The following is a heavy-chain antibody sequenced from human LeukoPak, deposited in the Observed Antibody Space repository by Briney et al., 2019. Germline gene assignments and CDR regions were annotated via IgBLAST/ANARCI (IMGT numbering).Heavy chain of an antibody. CDR2: IYHSGST. D-gene: IGHD5/OR15-5a*01. V-gene: IGHV4-38-2*01. CDR1: GYSISSGYY. Sequence: KPSETLSLTCAVSGYSISSGYYWGWIRQPPGKGLEWIGSIYHSGSTYYNPSLKSRVTISVDTSKNQFSLKLSSVTAADTAVYYCARRGRTCLGAFDIWGQGTMVTVSS. CDR3: ARRGRTCLGAFDI. J-gene: IGHJ3*02.